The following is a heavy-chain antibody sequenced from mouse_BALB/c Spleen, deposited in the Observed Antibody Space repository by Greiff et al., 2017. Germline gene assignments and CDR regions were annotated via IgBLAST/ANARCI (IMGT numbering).Heavy chain of an antibody. Sequence: ESGAELARPGASVKMSCKASGYTFTSYTMHWVKQRPGQGLEWIGYINPSSGYTNYNQKFKDKATLTADKSSSTAYMQLSSLTSEDSAVYYCARSGYDGYYGGFAYWGQGTLVTVSA. V-gene: IGHV1-4*01. CDR3: ARSGYDGYYGGFAY. CDR1: GYTFTSYT. CDR2: INPSSGYT. J-gene: IGHJ3*01. D-gene: IGHD2-3*01.